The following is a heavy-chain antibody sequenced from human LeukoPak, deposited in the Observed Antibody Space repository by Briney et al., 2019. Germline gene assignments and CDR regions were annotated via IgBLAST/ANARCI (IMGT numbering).Heavy chain of an antibody. J-gene: IGHJ4*02. D-gene: IGHD3-10*01. CDR2: IKQDGSEK. Sequence: PGGSLRLSCAASGFTFSSYWISWVRQAPGKGLEWVANIKQDGSEKYYVDSVKGRFTISRDNAKNSLYLQMNSLRAEDTAVYYCARWLGSYWGQGTLVTVSS. V-gene: IGHV3-7*03. CDR1: GFTFSSYW. CDR3: ARWLGSY.